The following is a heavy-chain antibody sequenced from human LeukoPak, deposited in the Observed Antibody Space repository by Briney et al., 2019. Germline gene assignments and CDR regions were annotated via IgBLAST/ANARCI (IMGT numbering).Heavy chain of an antibody. CDR3: ARDLTGYSSGWENFDY. CDR2: IIPIFGTA. V-gene: IGHV1-69*05. Sequence: ASVKVSCKASGGTFSGYAVNWVRQAPGQGLEWMGGIIPIFGTANYAQKFQGRITITTDESTSTAYMELSSLRSEDTAVYYCARDLTGYSSGWENFDYWGQGTLVTVSS. J-gene: IGHJ4*02. CDR1: GGTFSGYA. D-gene: IGHD6-19*01.